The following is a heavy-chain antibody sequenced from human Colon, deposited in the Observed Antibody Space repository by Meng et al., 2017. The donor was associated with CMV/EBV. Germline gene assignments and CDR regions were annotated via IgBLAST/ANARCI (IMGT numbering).Heavy chain of an antibody. CDR1: GFTFDNYG. D-gene: IGHD6-13*01. Sequence: GESLKISCAASGFTFDNYGVSWVRQVPGKGLEWVSGINWTGGSTSYADFVKGRFTISRDNAKNSLYLQMNSLRAEDTALYSCARGLSTSSWYDFDYWGQGTLVTVSS. CDR2: INWTGGST. V-gene: IGHV3-20*04. J-gene: IGHJ4*02. CDR3: ARGLSTSSWYDFDY.